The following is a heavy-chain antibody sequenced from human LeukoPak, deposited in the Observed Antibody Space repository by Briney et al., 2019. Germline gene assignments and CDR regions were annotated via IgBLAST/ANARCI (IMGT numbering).Heavy chain of an antibody. CDR2: IYYSGST. Sequence: NPSETLSLTCTVSGGSIISYYWSWIRQPPGKGLEWIGYIYYSGSTNYNPSLKSRVTISVDTSKNQFSLKLSSVTAADTAVYYCAREGSLGAFHIWGQGTMVTVSS. J-gene: IGHJ3*02. CDR1: GGSIISYY. V-gene: IGHV4-59*01. CDR3: AREGSLGAFHI.